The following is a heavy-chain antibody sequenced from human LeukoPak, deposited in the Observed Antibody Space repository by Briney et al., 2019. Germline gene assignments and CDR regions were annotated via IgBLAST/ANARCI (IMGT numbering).Heavy chain of an antibody. CDR1: GGSIISSSFY. V-gene: IGHV4-39*07. D-gene: IGHD1-1*01. Sequence: SETLSLTCTVSGGSIISSSFYWGWIRQPPGKGLEWIGSIYYSGSTYYNPSLESRHTISVDTSKNQFSLKLSSVTAADTAVYYCARDTSYWGQGTLVTVSS. J-gene: IGHJ4*02. CDR3: ARDTSY. CDR2: IYYSGST.